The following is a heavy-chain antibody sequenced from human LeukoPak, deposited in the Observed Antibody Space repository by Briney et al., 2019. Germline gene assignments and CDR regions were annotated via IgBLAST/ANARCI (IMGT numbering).Heavy chain of an antibody. CDR1: GDSFSSNSAT. CDR3: ARDRDSSSWDYFDY. V-gene: IGHV6-1*01. CDR2: TYYRSKWYN. J-gene: IGHJ4*02. D-gene: IGHD6-13*01. Sequence: SQTLSLTCAVSGDSFSSNSATWNWIRQSPSRVPEWLGRTYYRSKWYNDYAVSVKSRITINPDTFKNQFSLQLNSVTPEDTAVYYCARDRDSSSWDYFDYWGQGTLVTVSS.